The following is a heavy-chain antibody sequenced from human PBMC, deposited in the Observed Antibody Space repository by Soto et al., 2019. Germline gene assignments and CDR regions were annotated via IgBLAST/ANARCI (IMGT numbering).Heavy chain of an antibody. Sequence: ASVKVSCKASGCTFSSYTISWVRQAPGQGLEWMGRIIPILGIANYAQKFQGRVTITADKSTSTAYMELSSLRSEDTAVYYCATARYGDFEYFQHWGQGTLVTVSS. V-gene: IGHV1-69*02. CDR1: GCTFSSYT. CDR2: IIPILGIA. CDR3: ATARYGDFEYFQH. D-gene: IGHD4-17*01. J-gene: IGHJ1*01.